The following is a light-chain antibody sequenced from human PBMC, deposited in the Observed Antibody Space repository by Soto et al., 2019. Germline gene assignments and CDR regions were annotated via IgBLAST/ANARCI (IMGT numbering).Light chain of an antibody. J-gene: IGKJ1*01. V-gene: IGKV1-8*01. CDR1: QAFTNY. Sequence: IRMTQSPSSLSASTGDTVTITCRASQAFTNYLAWYQQKPGEAPKLLIHTVFILQTGVPSRFSGSGSGTDFTLTISYLQSEDFATYYCLQCHTYPWTFGQGTKVEI. CDR2: TVF. CDR3: LQCHTYPWT.